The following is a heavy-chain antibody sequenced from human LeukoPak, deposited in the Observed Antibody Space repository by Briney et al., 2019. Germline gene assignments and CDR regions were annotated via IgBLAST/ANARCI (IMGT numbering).Heavy chain of an antibody. V-gene: IGHV3-15*01. D-gene: IGHD4-11*01. CDR3: TKEDYGNYVSPH. J-gene: IGHJ4*02. CDR2: IKRKSDGGAT. CDR1: GFTFSNAW. Sequence: PGGSLRLSCAASGFTFSNAWMSWARQAPGKGLEWVGRIKRKSDGGATDYAAPVKGRFTISRDDSKNTLYLQMNSLKTEDTALYYCTKEDYGNYVSPHWGQGTLDTVSS.